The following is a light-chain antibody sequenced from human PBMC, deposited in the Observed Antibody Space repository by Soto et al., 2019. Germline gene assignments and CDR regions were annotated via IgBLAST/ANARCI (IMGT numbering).Light chain of an antibody. CDR1: SSDVGSYNL. CDR2: EGS. CDR3: CSYAGSSIWV. V-gene: IGLV2-23*01. Sequence: QSALTQPASVSGSPGQSITVSCTGTSSDVGSYNLVSWYQQHPGKAPKLMIHEGSKRPSGVSNRFSGSKSGNTASLTISGLQAEDEGYYYCCSYAGSSIWVFGGGTKSPS. J-gene: IGLJ3*02.